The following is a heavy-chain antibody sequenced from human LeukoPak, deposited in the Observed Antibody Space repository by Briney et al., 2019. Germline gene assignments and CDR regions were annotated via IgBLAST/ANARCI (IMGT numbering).Heavy chain of an antibody. V-gene: IGHV3-7*01. D-gene: IGHD6-25*01. CDR1: GFAFIGHW. CDR3: TSDRSRAGDD. CDR2: INQGGSDK. Sequence: GGPLRLSCAASGFAFIGHWMGWVRQAPGKGLEWVANINQGGSDKYYVDSVKGRFTISRDNANNLLYLQMNSLRGEDTAVYYCTSDRSRAGDDWGQGTLVTVSS. J-gene: IGHJ4*02.